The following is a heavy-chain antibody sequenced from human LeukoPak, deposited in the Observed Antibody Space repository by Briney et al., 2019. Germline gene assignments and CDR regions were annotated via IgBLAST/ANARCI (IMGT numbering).Heavy chain of an antibody. Sequence: PGGSLRLSCAASGFTFSNYAMTWVRQAPGKGPEWVSSINPSNGATYDADSVKGRFTISRDNSKNTLYLQMNSLRAEDTALYYCGRQLGYCSVGSCYFDSWGQGTLVTVSS. CDR3: GRQLGYCSVGSCYFDS. J-gene: IGHJ4*02. D-gene: IGHD2-15*01. CDR2: INPSNGAT. CDR1: GFTFSNYA. V-gene: IGHV3-23*01.